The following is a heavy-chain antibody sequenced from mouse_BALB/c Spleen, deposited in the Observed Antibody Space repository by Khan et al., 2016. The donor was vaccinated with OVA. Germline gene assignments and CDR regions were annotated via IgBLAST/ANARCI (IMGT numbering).Heavy chain of an antibody. Sequence: QVQLKESGPELVRPGVSVKISCKGSGDTFTDYSMHWVKQSHAKSLEWIGVISTDSVNTNYNQKFKGKATLTVDKSSSTAYMELARMTSEDSAIYYCAIRDYFDYWGQGTTLTVSS. J-gene: IGHJ2*01. V-gene: IGHV1S137*01. CDR1: GDTFTDYS. CDR3: AIRDYFDY. CDR2: ISTDSVNT.